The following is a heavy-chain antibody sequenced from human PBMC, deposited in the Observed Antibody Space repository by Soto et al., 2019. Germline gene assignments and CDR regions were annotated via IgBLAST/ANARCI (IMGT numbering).Heavy chain of an antibody. CDR3: AKVGGSGGWSVSVWDV. Sequence: EVQLLESGGGLVQPGGSLRLSCAASGFTFGSYAMTWVRQAPGKGLEWVSDISNSGDSTYYTDSVKGRFTISRDNCTNTLYLQMSSLRAEDTAVYYCAKVGGSGGWSVSVWDVWGQGSTVTVSS. CDR1: GFTFGSYA. V-gene: IGHV3-23*01. CDR2: ISNSGDST. J-gene: IGHJ6*02. D-gene: IGHD6-19*01.